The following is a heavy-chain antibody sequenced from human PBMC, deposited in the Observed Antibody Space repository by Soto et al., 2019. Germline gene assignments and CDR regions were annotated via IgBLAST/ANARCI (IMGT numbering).Heavy chain of an antibody. CDR3: ETVIAGDSEYYFDY. J-gene: IGHJ4*02. V-gene: IGHV4-31*03. D-gene: IGHD4-17*01. CDR2: IYHSGRT. Sequence: PSETLSLTCTVSGVSISSGGYYWGWIRQHPGKGLEWIGNIYHSGRTYYNPSLKSRVIMSVDTSKNHFSLNLNSVTAADTAMYLCETVIAGDSEYYFDYWGQGTLVTVSS. CDR1: GVSISSGGYY.